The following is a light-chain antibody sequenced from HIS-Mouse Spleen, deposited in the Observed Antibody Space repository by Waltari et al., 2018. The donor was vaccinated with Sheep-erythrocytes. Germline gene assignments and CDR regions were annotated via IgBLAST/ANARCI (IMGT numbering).Light chain of an antibody. Sequence: DIVMTQSPLSLPVTPGEPASISCRSSQSLLHSNGYNYLDWYLQKPGQSRQLLIYLGSNRASGVADRFSGSGSGTDFTLKISRVEAEDVGVYYCMQALQTPRTFGQGTKVEIK. CDR2: LGS. CDR1: QSLLHSNGYNY. J-gene: IGKJ1*01. V-gene: IGKV2-28*01. CDR3: MQALQTPRT.